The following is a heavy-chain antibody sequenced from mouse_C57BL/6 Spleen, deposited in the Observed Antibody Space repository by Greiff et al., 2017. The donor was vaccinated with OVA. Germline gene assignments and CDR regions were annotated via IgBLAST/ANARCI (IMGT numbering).Heavy chain of an antibody. V-gene: IGHV1-52*01. CDR1: FYTFTIYF. CDR3: ARGTGTDAMDY. CDR2: IYPSYSET. J-gene: IGHJ4*01. Sequence: SSFNLSFNSSFYTFTIYFIYSVNQSPLQVLEWLGNIYPSYSETHYNQKFNDKATLTVDKSSSTAYMQLSSLTSEDSAVYYCARGTGTDAMDYWGQGTSVTVSS. D-gene: IGHD4-1*01.